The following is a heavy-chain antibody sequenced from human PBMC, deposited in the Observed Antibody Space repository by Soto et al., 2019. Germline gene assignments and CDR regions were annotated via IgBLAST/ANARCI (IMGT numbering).Heavy chain of an antibody. V-gene: IGHV3-23*01. Sequence: EVQLLESGGGLVQPGGSLRLSCAASGFTFSSYAMTWVRQAPGKGLEWVSAISGSGTNRYYADSVKGPFTISRDNSKNTLYLQMNSLRADDTAVYYCAKDRVDYGDYRGLDYWGQGTLVTVSS. CDR3: AKDRVDYGDYRGLDY. CDR1: GFTFSSYA. J-gene: IGHJ4*02. D-gene: IGHD4-17*01. CDR2: ISGSGTNR.